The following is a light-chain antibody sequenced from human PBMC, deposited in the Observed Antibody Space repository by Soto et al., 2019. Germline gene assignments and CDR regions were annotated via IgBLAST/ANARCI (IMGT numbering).Light chain of an antibody. V-gene: IGLV2-14*03. Sequence: QSALTQPASVSGSPGQSIAISCTGTSSDVGSFNYVSWYQQHPGKAPKLIIYDVTKRPSGTSDRFSGSKSGNTASLTIFGLQAEDESEYYCSSYTSSHALVIFGGGTKLTVL. CDR3: SSYTSSHALVI. CDR2: DVT. CDR1: SSDVGSFNY. J-gene: IGLJ2*01.